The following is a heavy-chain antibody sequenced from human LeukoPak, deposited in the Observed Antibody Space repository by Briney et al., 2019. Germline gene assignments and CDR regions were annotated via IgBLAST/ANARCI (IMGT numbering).Heavy chain of an antibody. V-gene: IGHV1-69*13. J-gene: IGHJ4*02. D-gene: IGHD2-15*01. Sequence: VKVSCKASGGTFSSYAISWVRQAPGQGLEWMGGIIPIFGTANYAQKFQGRVTITADESTSTAYMELSSLRSEDTAVYYCARALGYCSGGSCYSSPNGYFDYWGQGTLVTVSS. CDR1: GGTFSSYA. CDR2: IIPIFGTA. CDR3: ARALGYCSGGSCYSSPNGYFDY.